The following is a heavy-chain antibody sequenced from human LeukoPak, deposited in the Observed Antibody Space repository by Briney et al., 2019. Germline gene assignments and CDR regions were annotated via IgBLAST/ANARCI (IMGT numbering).Heavy chain of an antibody. CDR3: ARAGRRLRYFDWLTYDY. CDR1: GFTFSSYW. Sequence: GGSLRLSCAASGFTFSSYWMHWVRQAPGKGLVWVSRINSYGSSTTYADSVKGRFTISRDNAKNTLYLQMNSLRAEDTAVYYCARAGRRLRYFDWLTYDYWGQGTLVTVSS. J-gene: IGHJ4*02. D-gene: IGHD3-9*01. CDR2: INSYGSST. V-gene: IGHV3-74*01.